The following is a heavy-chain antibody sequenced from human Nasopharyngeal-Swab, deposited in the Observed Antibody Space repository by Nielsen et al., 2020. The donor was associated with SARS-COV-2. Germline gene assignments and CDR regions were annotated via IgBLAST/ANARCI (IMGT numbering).Heavy chain of an antibody. Sequence: GESLKISCAASGFTFSSYSMNWGRQAPGKGQEWGSSISSSSSYIYYADSVKGRFTISRDNAKNSLYLQMNSLRAEDTAVYYCARERKNYYDSSGYYLEFYYYYYMDVWGKGTTVTVSS. J-gene: IGHJ6*03. CDR1: GFTFSSYS. CDR3: ARERKNYYDSSGYYLEFYYYYYMDV. CDR2: ISSSSSYI. D-gene: IGHD3-22*01. V-gene: IGHV3-21*01.